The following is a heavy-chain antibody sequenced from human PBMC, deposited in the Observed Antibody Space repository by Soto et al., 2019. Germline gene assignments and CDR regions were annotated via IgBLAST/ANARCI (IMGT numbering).Heavy chain of an antibody. CDR1: GGSISSSSYY. Sequence: QLQLQESGPGLVKPSEPLSLTCTVSGGSISSSSYYWGGIRQPPGKGLEWIGSVYYSGSTYYNPTSSTPDNIHEATSKSHFSLKLSSVTAADAAVYYLARRLYYDSSGFEGGGMDVWGQGTTFTVSS. D-gene: IGHD3-22*01. V-gene: IGHV4-39*02. CDR3: ARRLYYDSSGFEGGGMDV. J-gene: IGHJ6*02. CDR2: VYYSGST.